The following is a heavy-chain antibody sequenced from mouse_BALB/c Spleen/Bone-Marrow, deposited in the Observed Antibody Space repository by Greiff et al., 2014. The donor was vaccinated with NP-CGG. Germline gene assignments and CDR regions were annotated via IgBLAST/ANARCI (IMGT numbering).Heavy chain of an antibody. Sequence: QVQLQQSGAELLKPGTSVKLSCKASGYTFTRYWMHWVKQRPGQGLEWIGELNPSNGHTNYNGRFKNKATVTVDKSSSTAYMQHSSRTSEDAAVDYCGRMITTRGFDYWGQGTTLTVSA. CDR2: LNPSNGHT. V-gene: IGHV1S81*02. CDR1: GYTFTRYW. CDR3: GRMITTRGFDY. J-gene: IGHJ2*01. D-gene: IGHD2-4*01.